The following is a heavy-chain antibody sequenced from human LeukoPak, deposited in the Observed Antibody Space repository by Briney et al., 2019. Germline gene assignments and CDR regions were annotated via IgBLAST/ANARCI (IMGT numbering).Heavy chain of an antibody. CDR2: IWYDGSNK. J-gene: IGHJ4*02. D-gene: IGHD6-13*01. CDR3: ARGDSSSWTPFDY. CDR1: GFTFSSYG. V-gene: IGHV3-33*01. Sequence: PGGSLRLSCAAPGFTFSSYGMHWVRQAPGKGLEWVAVIWYDGSNKYYADSVKGRFTISRDNSKNTLYLQMNSLRAEDTAVYYCARGDSSSWTPFDYWGQGTLVTVSS.